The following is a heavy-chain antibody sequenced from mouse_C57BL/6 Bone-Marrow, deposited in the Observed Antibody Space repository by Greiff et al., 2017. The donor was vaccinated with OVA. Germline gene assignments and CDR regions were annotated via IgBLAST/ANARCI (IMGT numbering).Heavy chain of an antibody. D-gene: IGHD2-1*01. Sequence: EVQLQQSGAELVGPGASVKLSCTAPGFNIKDDYMHWVKQRPEQGLEWIGWIDPENGDTEYASKFQGKATITADTSSNTAYLQLSSLTSEDTAVYYCTFYGNWYFDVWGTGTTVTVSS. CDR3: TFYGNWYFDV. CDR1: GFNIKDDY. V-gene: IGHV14-4*01. J-gene: IGHJ1*03. CDR2: IDPENGDT.